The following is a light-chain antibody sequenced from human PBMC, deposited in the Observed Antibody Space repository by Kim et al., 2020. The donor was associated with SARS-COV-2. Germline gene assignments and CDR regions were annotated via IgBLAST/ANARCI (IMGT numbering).Light chain of an antibody. J-gene: IGKJ2*02. CDR3: QQYNNWPLPCT. Sequence: PGERNTLSCRASQQFGTKLTRVQQKPGQAPRLLHYRTSTKANGGPARFSGRGSGTEFTLTISSLQSDDFATYYCQQYNNWPLPCTFGQGTKLEI. V-gene: IGKV3-15*01. CDR1: QQFGTK. CDR2: RTS.